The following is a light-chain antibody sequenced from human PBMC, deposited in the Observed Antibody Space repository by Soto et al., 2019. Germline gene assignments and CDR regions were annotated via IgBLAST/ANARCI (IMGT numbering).Light chain of an antibody. CDR3: QQYGKSPIT. Sequence: VIAHSPAPLSVSPGERATLSFRASQSVSTNLAWYQQKPGQAPRLLIYGASTRATGVPARFSGTGSGTDFTLTISRLEPEDFAVFYCQQYGKSPITFGQGTRLEI. CDR2: GAS. V-gene: IGKV3-15*01. J-gene: IGKJ5*01. CDR1: QSVSTN.